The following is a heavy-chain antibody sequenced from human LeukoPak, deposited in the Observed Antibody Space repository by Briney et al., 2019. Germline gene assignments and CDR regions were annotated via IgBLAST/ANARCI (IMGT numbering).Heavy chain of an antibody. CDR3: AKDFRIGYSAHFDY. D-gene: IGHD2-21*01. CDR2: IYENGGAT. V-gene: IGHV3-23*01. Sequence: GGSLRLSCVGSGFTFRSHAMSWVRQAPEKGLEFVSGIYENGGATYYADSVKGRFSISRDNSKNALYLQMDSLRGEDTAVYYCAKDFRIGYSAHFDYWGQGALVTVSS. CDR1: GFTFRSHA. J-gene: IGHJ4*02.